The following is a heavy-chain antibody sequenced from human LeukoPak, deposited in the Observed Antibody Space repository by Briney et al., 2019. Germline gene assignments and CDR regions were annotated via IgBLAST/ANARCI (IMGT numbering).Heavy chain of an antibody. D-gene: IGHD3-3*01. CDR1: GGSISSYY. CDR3: ARPRSVTIFGVVIPSPYYYMDV. CDR2: INHSGST. Sequence: SETLSLTCTVSGGSISSYYWSWIRQPPGKGLEWIGEINHSGSTNYNPSLKSRVTISVDTSKNQFSLKLSSVTAADTAVYYCARPRSVTIFGVVIPSPYYYMDVWGKGTTVTVSS. J-gene: IGHJ6*03. V-gene: IGHV4-34*01.